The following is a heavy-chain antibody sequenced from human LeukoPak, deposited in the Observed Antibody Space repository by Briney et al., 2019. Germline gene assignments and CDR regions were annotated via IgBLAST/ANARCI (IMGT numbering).Heavy chain of an antibody. CDR1: GFTFSSYW. V-gene: IGHV3-74*01. D-gene: IGHD3-22*01. CDR2: INSDGSST. J-gene: IGHJ4*02. Sequence: GGSLRLSCAASGFTFSSYWMHWVSQAPGEGLVWVSRINSDGSSTSYADSVKGRFTISRDNAKNTLYLQMNSLRAEDTAVYYCARDSSSGYYFFDYWGQGTLVTVSS. CDR3: ARDSSSGYYFFDY.